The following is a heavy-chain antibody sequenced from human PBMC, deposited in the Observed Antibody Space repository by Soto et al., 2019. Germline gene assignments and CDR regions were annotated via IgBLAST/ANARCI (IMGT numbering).Heavy chain of an antibody. CDR3: ARSYCSGGSCYQTNFAY. J-gene: IGHJ4*02. V-gene: IGHV1-69*02. D-gene: IGHD2-15*01. CDR2: IIPILGIA. Sequence: QVQLVQSGAEVKKPGSSVKVSCKASGGTFSSYTITWVRQAPGQGLEWMGRIIPILGIANYAQKFQGRVTITADKSPSTAYMELSSVSSEDTAVYHCARSYCSGGSCYQTNFAYWGQGSLVTV. CDR1: GGTFSSYT.